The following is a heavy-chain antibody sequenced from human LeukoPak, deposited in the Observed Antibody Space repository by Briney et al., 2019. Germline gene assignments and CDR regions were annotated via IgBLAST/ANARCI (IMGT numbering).Heavy chain of an antibody. Sequence: SVKVSCKASGGTFSIYAISWVRQAPGQGLEWMGGIIPIFGTANYAQKFQGRVTITADESTSTAYMELSSLRSEDTAVYYCARDLYSSGRNYYYYGMDVWGQGTTVTVSS. CDR2: IIPIFGTA. D-gene: IGHD6-19*01. CDR3: ARDLYSSGRNYYYYGMDV. CDR1: GGTFSIYA. J-gene: IGHJ6*02. V-gene: IGHV1-69*13.